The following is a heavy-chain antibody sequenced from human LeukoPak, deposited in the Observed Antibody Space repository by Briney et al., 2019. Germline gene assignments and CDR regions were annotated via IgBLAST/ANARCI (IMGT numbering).Heavy chain of an antibody. CDR3: ARYHNYAFDT. D-gene: IGHD1-1*01. V-gene: IGHV3-48*01. J-gene: IGHJ4*02. CDR2: IGIDSRNT. CDR1: GFPFIEYS. Sequence: GGSLRLSCTASGFPFIEYSRNWVRQAPGKGLEWFSYIGIDSRNTRYTDSGRGQFPISADKAKSSLHLQMNSLRVEDTAVYYCARYHNYAFDTWRQGRLASVAS.